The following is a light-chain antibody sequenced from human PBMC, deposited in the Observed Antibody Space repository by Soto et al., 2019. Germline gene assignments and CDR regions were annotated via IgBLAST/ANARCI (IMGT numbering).Light chain of an antibody. Sequence: MTQSPSSLSASIGDRVTISCRASQSIDSSLDWYQQRAGKAPKLLIYYASTFKGGVPSRFSGSGSGTDFTPTISSLQPEDFPNYYCQQNYRKPLTFGGGTKVDVK. CDR2: YAS. V-gene: IGKV1-39*01. J-gene: IGKJ4*01. CDR1: QSIDSS. CDR3: QQNYRKPLT.